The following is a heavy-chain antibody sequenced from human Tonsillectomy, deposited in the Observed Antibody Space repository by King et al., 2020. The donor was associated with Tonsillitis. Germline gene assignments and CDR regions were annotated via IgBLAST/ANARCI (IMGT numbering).Heavy chain of an antibody. J-gene: IGHJ1*01. V-gene: IGHV3-11*05. CDR1: GFTFSDYY. CDR3: AREGYSSGGSCPWNFQH. CDR2: ISSSSSYT. D-gene: IGHD2-15*01. Sequence: VQLVESGGGLVKPGGSLRLSCAASGFTFSDYYMSWIRQAPGKGLEWVSYISSSSSYTNYADSVKGRFTISRDNAKNSLYLQMNSLRAEDTAVYYCAREGYSSGGSCPWNFQHWGQGTLVTVSS.